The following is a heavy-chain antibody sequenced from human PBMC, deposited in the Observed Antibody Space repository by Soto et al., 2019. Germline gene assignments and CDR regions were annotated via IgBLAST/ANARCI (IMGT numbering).Heavy chain of an antibody. CDR3: ATNDYGDYGTFDC. Sequence: SETLSLTCTVSGGSVSSGGYSWSWIRQPPGKGLEWIGYIYHNGTTYYNPSLKSRVTISLDSSNNQFSLRLISVTAADTAVYYCATNDYGDYGTFDCWGQGNLVTVSS. D-gene: IGHD4-17*01. V-gene: IGHV4-30-2*01. J-gene: IGHJ4*02. CDR1: GGSVSSGGYS. CDR2: IYHNGTT.